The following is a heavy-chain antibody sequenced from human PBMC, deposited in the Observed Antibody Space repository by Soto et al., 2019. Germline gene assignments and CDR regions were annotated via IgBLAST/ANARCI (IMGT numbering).Heavy chain of an antibody. CDR2: IWYDGSNK. CDR3: ARAKQPRRYYYYGMDV. J-gene: IGHJ6*02. Sequence: GGSLRLSCGASGFTFSSYGMHWVRQAPGKGLEWVAVIWYDGSNKYYADSVKGRFTISRDNSKNTLYLQMNSLRAEDTAVYYCARAKQPRRYYYYGMDVWGQGTTVTVSS. CDR1: GFTFSSYG. V-gene: IGHV3-33*01. D-gene: IGHD6-13*01.